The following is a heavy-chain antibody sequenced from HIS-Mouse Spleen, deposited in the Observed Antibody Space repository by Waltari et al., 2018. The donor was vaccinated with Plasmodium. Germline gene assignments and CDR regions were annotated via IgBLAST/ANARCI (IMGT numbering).Heavy chain of an antibody. CDR1: GFTFIRYG. J-gene: IGHJ3*02. CDR2: IWYDGSNK. Sequence: QVQLVESGGGVVQPGRSLRLSCAASGFTFIRYGMHWVRQAPGQGLEWVAVIWYDGSNKYYAESVKGRFTISRDNSKNTLYLQMNSLRAEDTAVYYCAKVAQGTRDAFDIWGQGTMVTVSS. V-gene: IGHV3-33*06. D-gene: IGHD2-8*01. CDR3: AKVAQGTRDAFDI.